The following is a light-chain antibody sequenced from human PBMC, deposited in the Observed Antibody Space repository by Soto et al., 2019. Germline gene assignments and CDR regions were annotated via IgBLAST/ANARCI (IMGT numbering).Light chain of an antibody. V-gene: IGKV1-5*03. CDR3: QPYNSYSEA. CDR2: KAY. CDR1: QTISSW. Sequence: DIQMTQSPSTLFSSVGDRCTLTCRASQTISSWLAWYQQKPGKAAKLLIYKAYTLKSGVTSRFRGSGSGTEFTLTISSLQPDDFATYYCQPYNSYSEAVGQGTKVEIK. J-gene: IGKJ1*01.